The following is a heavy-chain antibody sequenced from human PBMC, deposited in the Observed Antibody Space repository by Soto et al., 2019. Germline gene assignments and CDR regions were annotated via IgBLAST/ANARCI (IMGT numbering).Heavy chain of an antibody. CDR3: ATLPRTIERTPAAIWSFDS. D-gene: IGHD2-2*01. CDR2: LDAEGGET. V-gene: IGHV1-24*01. J-gene: IGHJ4*02. Sequence: ASVKVSCKVSGYSLSDLSIHRVRQAPGKGLEWMGGLDAEGGETIYAQKLQGRGTMTEDTSTDTAYMELSSLTSEDTAMYYCATLPRTIERTPAAIWSFDSWGQGTLVTVSS. CDR1: GYSLSDLS.